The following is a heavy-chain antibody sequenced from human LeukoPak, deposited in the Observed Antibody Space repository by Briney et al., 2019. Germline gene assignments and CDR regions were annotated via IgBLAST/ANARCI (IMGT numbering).Heavy chain of an antibody. J-gene: IGHJ6*03. Sequence: SETLSLTCAVYGGSFSGYYWSWIRQPPGKGLEWIGEINHSGSTNYNPSLKSRVTISVDTSKNQVSLKLSSVTAAVTAVYYCARESNWGSSVYYYYYMDVWGKGTTVTVSS. CDR2: INHSGST. V-gene: IGHV4-34*01. D-gene: IGHD7-27*01. CDR3: ARESNWGSSVYYYYYMDV. CDR1: GGSFSGYY.